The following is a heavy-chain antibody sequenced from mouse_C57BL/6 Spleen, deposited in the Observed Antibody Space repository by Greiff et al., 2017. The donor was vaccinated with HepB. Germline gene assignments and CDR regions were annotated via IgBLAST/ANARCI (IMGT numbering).Heavy chain of an antibody. J-gene: IGHJ3*01. V-gene: IGHV1-15*01. CDR2: IDPETGGT. Sequence: QVQLKESGAELVRPGASVTLSCKASGYTFTDYEMHWVKQIPVHGLEWIGAIDPETGGTAYNQKFKGKAILTADKSSSTAYMELRSLTSEDSAVYYCTTVYYDYEAWFAYWGQGTLVTVSA. D-gene: IGHD2-4*01. CDR3: TTVYYDYEAWFAY. CDR1: GYTFTDYE.